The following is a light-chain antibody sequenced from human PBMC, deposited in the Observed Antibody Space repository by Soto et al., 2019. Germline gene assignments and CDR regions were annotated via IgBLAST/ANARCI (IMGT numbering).Light chain of an antibody. J-gene: IGKJ4*01. V-gene: IGKV1-5*03. CDR2: KAS. Sequence: DIQMTQSPSTLSASVGDRVTITCRASQSISSWLAWYLQKPGKAPKLLIYKASSLESGVPSRFSGSGSGTEFTLTISSLQPDDFATYYCQQYNSYSRLTFGGGTKVEIK. CDR3: QQYNSYSRLT. CDR1: QSISSW.